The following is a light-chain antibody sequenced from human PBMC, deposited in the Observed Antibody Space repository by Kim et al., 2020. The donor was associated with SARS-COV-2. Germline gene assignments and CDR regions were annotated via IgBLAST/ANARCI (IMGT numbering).Light chain of an antibody. CDR2: RDS. CDR1: NIARKD. CDR3: QVWDGSSVV. Sequence: VALGQTAKMTCGGDNIARKDVHWYQQRPGQAPLLVIYRDSNRPSGIPERFSGSNSGNTATLIITTAQDEDEADYYCQVWDGSSVVFGGGTQLTVL. J-gene: IGLJ2*01. V-gene: IGLV3-9*01.